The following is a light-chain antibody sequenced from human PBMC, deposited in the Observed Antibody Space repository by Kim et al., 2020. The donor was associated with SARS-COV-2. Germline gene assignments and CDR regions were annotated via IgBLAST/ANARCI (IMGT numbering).Light chain of an antibody. CDR1: QGLLQTNRKYY. Sequence: EPASISCRSSQGLLQTNRKYYLDWYLQKPGQSPQLLIYLGSNRASGVPDSFSGSGSGTDFTLKINRVEAEDFGIYYCVQTLQTPYSFGQGTKLEIK. J-gene: IGKJ2*03. CDR2: LGS. CDR3: VQTLQTPYS. V-gene: IGKV2-28*01.